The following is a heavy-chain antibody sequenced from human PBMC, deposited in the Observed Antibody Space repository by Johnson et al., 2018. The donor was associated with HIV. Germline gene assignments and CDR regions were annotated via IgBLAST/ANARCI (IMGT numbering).Heavy chain of an antibody. CDR3: AKTAAADAFDI. CDR2: ISSSGGTI. D-gene: IGHD2-2*01. Sequence: VQLVESGGGLIQPGGSLRLSCAASGFTVSSNYMSWVRQAPGKGLEWASYISSSGGTIYYADSVKGRFSISRDNAKNSLYLQMNSLRAEDTAVYYCAKTAAADAFDIWGQGTMVTVSS. J-gene: IGHJ3*02. V-gene: IGHV3-11*04. CDR1: GFTVSSNY.